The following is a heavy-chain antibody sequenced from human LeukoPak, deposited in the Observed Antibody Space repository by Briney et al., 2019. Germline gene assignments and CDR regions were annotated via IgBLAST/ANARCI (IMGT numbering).Heavy chain of an antibody. D-gene: IGHD2/OR15-2a*01. CDR2: IYYSGIT. J-gene: IGHJ4*02. CDR1: GGSIRNYC. CDR3: ARSLRAQVLEFFGS. V-gene: IGHV4-59*08. Sequence: PSETLSLTCTVSGGSIRNYCWSWIRQPPGKGLEWSGYIYYSGITDYNPSLKSRVAISVDTSKNQFSLKLSSVTAADTAVYYCARSLRAQVLEFFGSWGQGTLVSVSS.